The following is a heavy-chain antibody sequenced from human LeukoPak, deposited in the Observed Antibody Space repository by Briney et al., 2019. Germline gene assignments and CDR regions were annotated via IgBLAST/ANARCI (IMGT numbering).Heavy chain of an antibody. D-gene: IGHD1-26*01. Sequence: SETLSLTCTVSGGSISNRNYFWGWIRQPPGKGLEWIGSINYRGSTYYNPSLKSRATISIDTSKNQFSLQLSSVTAADTAVYYCARAVWEHYFDSWGQGTLVTVSP. V-gene: IGHV4-39*07. CDR3: ARAVWEHYFDS. J-gene: IGHJ4*02. CDR2: INYRGST. CDR1: GGSISNRNYF.